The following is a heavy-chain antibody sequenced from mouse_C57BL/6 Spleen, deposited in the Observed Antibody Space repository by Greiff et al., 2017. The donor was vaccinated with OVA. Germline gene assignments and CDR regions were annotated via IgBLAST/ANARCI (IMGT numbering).Heavy chain of an antibody. J-gene: IGHJ2*01. V-gene: IGHV1-18*01. CDR2: INPNNGGT. Sequence: VQLQQSGPELVKPGASVKIPCKASGYTFTDYNMDWVKQSHGKSLEWIGDINPNNGGTIYNQKFKGKATLTVDKSSSTAYMELRSLTSEDTAVYYCARGGVTTVKEYYFDYWGQGTTLTVSS. CDR1: GYTFTDYN. CDR3: ARGGVTTVKEYYFDY. D-gene: IGHD1-1*01.